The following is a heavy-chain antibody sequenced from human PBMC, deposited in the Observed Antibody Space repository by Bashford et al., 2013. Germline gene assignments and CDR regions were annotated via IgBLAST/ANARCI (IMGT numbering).Heavy chain of an antibody. J-gene: IGHJ6*02. CDR1: GYTFTSYG. CDR3: ARDLLQQLVLYDYDMDV. Sequence: ASVKVSCKASGYTFTSYGISWVRQAPGQGLEWMGWISAYNGNTNYAQKLQGRVTMTTDRSTSTAYMELRSLRSDDTAVYYCARDLLQQLVLYDYDMDVWGQGTTVTVSS. V-gene: IGHV1-18*01. CDR2: ISAYNGNT. D-gene: IGHD6-13*01.